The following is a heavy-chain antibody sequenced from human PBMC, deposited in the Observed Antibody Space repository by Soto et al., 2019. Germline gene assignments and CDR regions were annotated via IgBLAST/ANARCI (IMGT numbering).Heavy chain of an antibody. CDR1: GFTFSTYA. CDR3: ANDRPRRTSGYVFDY. CDR2: VSASGLNT. Sequence: EVQLLESGGKLVQPGGSLTLSCAASGFTFSTYAMAWVRQAPGKGLESVSGVSASGLNTDYADPVKGRFYISRDNSKNTVSLHMNSLRAEDTALYDCANDRPRRTSGYVFDYWGQGTPVTVSS. V-gene: IGHV3-23*01. D-gene: IGHD5-18*01. J-gene: IGHJ4*02.